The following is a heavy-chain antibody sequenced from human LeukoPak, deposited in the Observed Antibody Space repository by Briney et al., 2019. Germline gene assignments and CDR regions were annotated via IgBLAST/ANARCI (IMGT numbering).Heavy chain of an antibody. D-gene: IGHD3-9*01. CDR1: GYTFTSYD. V-gene: IGHV1-8*01. CDR3: ARDSDWGLFDL. J-gene: IGHJ4*02. Sequence: ASVKVSCKASGYTFTSYDINWVRQVTGQGLEWMGWMNPNSGNTGYAQKFQGRVTMTRNTSISTAYMELRSLRSDDTAVYYCARDSDWGLFDLWGQGALVTVSS. CDR2: MNPNSGNT.